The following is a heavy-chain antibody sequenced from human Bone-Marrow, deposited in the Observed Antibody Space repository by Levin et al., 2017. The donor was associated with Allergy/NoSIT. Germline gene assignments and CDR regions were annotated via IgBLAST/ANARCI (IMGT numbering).Heavy chain of an antibody. CDR2: LWDDGSNE. J-gene: IGHJ6*02. D-gene: IGHD5-18*01. V-gene: IGHV3-33*01. CDR3: AQLQYSNQFYYAMEV. Sequence: GGSLRLSCVASGFTFRSYGMHWIRQVPGKGLEWVASLWDDGSNEDYADSVKGRFIISRDNSKNSLYLQMNSLRTEDTALYYCAQLQYSNQFYYAMEVWGQGTTVTVSS. CDR1: GFTFRSYG.